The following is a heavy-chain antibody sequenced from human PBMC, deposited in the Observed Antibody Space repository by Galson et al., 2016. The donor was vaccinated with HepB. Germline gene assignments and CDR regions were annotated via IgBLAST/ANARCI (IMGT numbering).Heavy chain of an antibody. Sequence: SLRLSCAASGFTLSNFGMHWVRQAPGKGLEWLATISYDGSKKFYADSAKGRFTVSRDNLNNTLFLQMNSLGTEDTARYYCAKDRLYGDLEMLDYWGQGTLVAVAS. CDR3: AKDRLYGDLEMLDY. CDR1: GFTLSNFG. CDR2: ISYDGSKK. V-gene: IGHV3-30*18. D-gene: IGHD4-17*01. J-gene: IGHJ4*02.